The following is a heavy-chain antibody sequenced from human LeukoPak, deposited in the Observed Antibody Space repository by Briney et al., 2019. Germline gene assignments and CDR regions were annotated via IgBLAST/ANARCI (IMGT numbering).Heavy chain of an antibody. CDR3: ARGVLAGYDYTGHPFYNGFDP. J-gene: IGHJ5*02. Sequence: EASVKVSCKASGYTFTDYYMHWVRQAPGQGLEWMGWINPNSGGTNYAQKYQGRVTMARDTSISTAYMELTRLRSDDTAVYFCARGVLAGYDYTGHPFYNGFDPWGQGALVTVSS. D-gene: IGHD2-8*02. V-gene: IGHV1-2*02. CDR2: INPNSGGT. CDR1: GYTFTDYY.